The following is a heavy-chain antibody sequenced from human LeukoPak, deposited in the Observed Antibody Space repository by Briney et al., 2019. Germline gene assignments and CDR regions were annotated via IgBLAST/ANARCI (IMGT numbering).Heavy chain of an antibody. V-gene: IGHV3-64*01. CDR2: ISSNGGST. Sequence: GGSQRLSCAASGFTFSSYAMHWVRQAPGKGLEYVSAISSNGGSTYYANSVKGRFTISRDNSKNTLYLQMGSLRAEDMAVYYCARDSGRSSGWFFDYWGQGTLVTVSS. CDR3: ARDSGRSSGWFFDY. D-gene: IGHD6-19*01. J-gene: IGHJ4*02. CDR1: GFTFSSYA.